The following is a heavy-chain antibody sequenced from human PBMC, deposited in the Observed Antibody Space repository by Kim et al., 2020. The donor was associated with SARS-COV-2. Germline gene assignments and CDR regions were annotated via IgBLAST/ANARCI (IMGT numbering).Heavy chain of an antibody. V-gene: IGHV4-34*01. J-gene: IGHJ6*02. CDR1: GGSFSGYY. Sequence: SETLSLTCAVYGGSFSGYYWSWIRQPPGKGLEWIGEINHSGSTNYNPSLKSRVTISVDTSKNQFSLKLSSVTAADTAVYYCARDRGGYDFWSGYYQLRPYGMDVWGQGTTVTVSS. D-gene: IGHD3-3*01. CDR2: INHSGST. CDR3: ARDRGGYDFWSGYYQLRPYGMDV.